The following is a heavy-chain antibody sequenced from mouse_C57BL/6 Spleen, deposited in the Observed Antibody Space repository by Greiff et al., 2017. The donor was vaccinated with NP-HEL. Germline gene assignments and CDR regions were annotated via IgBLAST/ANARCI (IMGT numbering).Heavy chain of an antibody. CDR2: INPNYGTT. CDR3: ARASYGSAHGYAMDY. CDR1: GYSFTDYN. D-gene: IGHD1-1*01. Sequence: EVQLQQPGPELVKPGASVKISCKASGYSFTDYNMNWVKQSNGKSLEWIGVINPNYGTTSYNQKFKGKATLTVDQSSSTAYMQLNSLTSEDSAVYYCARASYGSAHGYAMDYWGQGTSVTVSS. V-gene: IGHV1-39*01. J-gene: IGHJ4*01.